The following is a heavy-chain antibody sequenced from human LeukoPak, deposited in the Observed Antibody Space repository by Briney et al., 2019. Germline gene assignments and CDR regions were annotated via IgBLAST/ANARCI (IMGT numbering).Heavy chain of an antibody. D-gene: IGHD1-26*01. V-gene: IGHV3-30*18. CDR1: GFTFSSYG. CDR2: ISYDGSNK. Sequence: PGGSLRLSCAAPGFTFSSYGMHWVRQAPCKGLEWVAVISYDGSNKYYADSVKGRFTISRDNSKNTLYLQMNSLRAEDTAVYYCAKSGAHYYGMDVWGQGTTVTVSS. CDR3: AKSGAHYYGMDV. J-gene: IGHJ6*02.